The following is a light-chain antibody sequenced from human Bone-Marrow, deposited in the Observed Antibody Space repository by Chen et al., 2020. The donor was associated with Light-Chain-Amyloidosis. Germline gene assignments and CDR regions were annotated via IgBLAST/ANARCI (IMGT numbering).Light chain of an antibody. Sequence: SYVLTQPSSVSVAPGQTDTSDCGGNNIGSTSVHWYQQTPGQAPLLVVYDDSDRPSGIPERLSGSNSGNTATLTISRVEAGDEADYYCQVWDRSSDRPVFGGGTKLTVL. CDR2: DDS. J-gene: IGLJ3*02. CDR3: QVWDRSSDRPV. V-gene: IGLV3-21*02. CDR1: NIGSTS.